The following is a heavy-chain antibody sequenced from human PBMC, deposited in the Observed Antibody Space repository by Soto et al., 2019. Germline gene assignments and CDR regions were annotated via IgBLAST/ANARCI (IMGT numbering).Heavy chain of an antibody. CDR3: ARDLDAYNSTGY. CDR2: INPGNGNT. CDR1: GYIFTSLA. J-gene: IGHJ4*02. V-gene: IGHV1-3*01. D-gene: IGHD1-1*01. Sequence: GASVKVSCKASGYIFTSLAMHWVRQAPGQRLEWMGWINPGNGNTKYSQSFQGRVTITRDTSASTAYMELSSLRSEDTAVYFCARDLDAYNSTGYWGQGTLVTVPQ.